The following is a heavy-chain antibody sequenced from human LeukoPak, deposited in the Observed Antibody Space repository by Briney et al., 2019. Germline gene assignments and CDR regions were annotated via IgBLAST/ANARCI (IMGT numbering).Heavy chain of an antibody. D-gene: IGHD3-10*01. CDR1: GGSFSGYY. CDR3: ARGAVLLWFGELFSFDY. J-gene: IGHJ4*02. CDR2: INHSGST. Sequence: SETLSLTCAVYGGSFSGYYWSWIRQPPGKGLEWIGEINHSGSTNYNPSLKGRVTISVDTPKNQFSLKLSSVTAADTAVYYCARGAVLLWFGELFSFDYWGQGTLVTVSS. V-gene: IGHV4-34*01.